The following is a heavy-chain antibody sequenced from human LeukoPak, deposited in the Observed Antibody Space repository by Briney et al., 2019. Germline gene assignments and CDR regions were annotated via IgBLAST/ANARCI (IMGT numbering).Heavy chain of an antibody. CDR1: GYTLTELS. V-gene: IGHV1-24*01. Sequence: ASVKVSCKVSGYTLTELSMHWVRQAPGKGLEWMGGFDPEDGETIYAQKFQGRVTMTEDTSTDTAYMELSSLRSEDTAVYYCATGLFGELLLMDNFDYWGQGTLVTVSS. J-gene: IGHJ4*02. CDR3: ATGLFGELLLMDNFDY. CDR2: FDPEDGET. D-gene: IGHD3-10*02.